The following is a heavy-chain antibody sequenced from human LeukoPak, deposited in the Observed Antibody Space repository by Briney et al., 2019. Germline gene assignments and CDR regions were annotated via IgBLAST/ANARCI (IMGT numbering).Heavy chain of an antibody. CDR3: ARSRDSYVDN. V-gene: IGHV4-59*01. Sequence: SETLSLTCTVSGDSFSDFYWNWIRQPPGKGLEWIGYIYYTGTSSSSPSLRSRVSLSLDTSNNQFSLKLRSVTAADTAVYFCARSRDSYVDNWGRGTLVTVSS. CDR1: GDSFSDFY. D-gene: IGHD3-16*01. J-gene: IGHJ4*02. CDR2: IYYTGTS.